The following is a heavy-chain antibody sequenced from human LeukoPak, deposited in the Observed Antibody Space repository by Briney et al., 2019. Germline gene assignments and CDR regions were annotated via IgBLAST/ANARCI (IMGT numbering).Heavy chain of an antibody. Sequence: PSETLSLTCTVSGGSISSCYWSWIRQPAGKGLEWIGSIYYSGSTYYNPSLKSRVTISVDTSKNQFSLKLSSVTAADTAVYYCARAVYDYGVRFDPWGQGTLVTVSS. J-gene: IGHJ5*02. CDR3: ARAVYDYGVRFDP. CDR1: GGSISSCY. D-gene: IGHD4-17*01. CDR2: IYYSGST. V-gene: IGHV4-4*07.